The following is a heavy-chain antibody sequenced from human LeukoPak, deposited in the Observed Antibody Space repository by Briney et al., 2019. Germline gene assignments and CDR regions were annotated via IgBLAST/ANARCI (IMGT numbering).Heavy chain of an antibody. Sequence: ASVKVSCKASGYSFTGYYIHWVRQAPGQGLEWMGWINPNSGGTNYAQKLQGRVTMTTDTSTSTAYMELGSLRSDDTAVYYCARGYYDILTGYRPLDYWGQGTLVTVSS. J-gene: IGHJ4*02. CDR1: GYSFTGYY. D-gene: IGHD3-9*01. CDR3: ARGYYDILTGYRPLDY. CDR2: INPNSGGT. V-gene: IGHV1-2*02.